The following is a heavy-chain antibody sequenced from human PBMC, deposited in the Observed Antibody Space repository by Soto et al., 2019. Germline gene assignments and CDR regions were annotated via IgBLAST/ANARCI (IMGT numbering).Heavy chain of an antibody. J-gene: IGHJ5*02. V-gene: IGHV4-30-4*01. CDR3: ARGRGYSYGLDP. CDR2: ISYSGTT. Sequence: SETLSLTCTVSGDSISSVYNYWSWFRQPPGEGLEWIGFISYSGTTSYSPSLKSRLAISLDTSKNQFSLSLTSVTAADTAVYYCARGRGYSYGLDPWGQGTLVTVS. D-gene: IGHD5-12*01. CDR1: GDSISSVYNY.